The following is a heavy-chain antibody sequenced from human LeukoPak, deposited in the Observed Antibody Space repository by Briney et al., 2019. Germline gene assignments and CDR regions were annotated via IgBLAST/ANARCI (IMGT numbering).Heavy chain of an antibody. CDR2: INHSGST. D-gene: IGHD4-23*01. CDR1: GGSFSGYY. Sequence: SETLSLTCAVYGGSFSGYYWSWIRQPPGKGLEWIGEINHSGSTNYNPSLKSRVTISVDTSKNQFSLKLSSETAADTAVYYCARGRDYGGFYYFDYWGQGTLVTVSS. J-gene: IGHJ4*02. CDR3: ARGRDYGGFYYFDY. V-gene: IGHV4-34*01.